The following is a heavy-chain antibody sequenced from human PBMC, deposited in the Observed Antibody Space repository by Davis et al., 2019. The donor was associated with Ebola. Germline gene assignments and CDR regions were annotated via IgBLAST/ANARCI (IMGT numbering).Heavy chain of an antibody. CDR3: AKKAGQWLVGDNFDY. Sequence: PGGSLRLSCAASGFTVSRNYMSWVRQAPGKGLEWVSVIYSGGSTYYADSVQGRFTISRDNSKNTLYLQMNSLRAEDTDVYYCAKKAGQWLVGDNFDYWGQGTLVTVSS. CDR2: IYSGGST. J-gene: IGHJ4*02. V-gene: IGHV3-53*01. D-gene: IGHD6-19*01. CDR1: GFTVSRNY.